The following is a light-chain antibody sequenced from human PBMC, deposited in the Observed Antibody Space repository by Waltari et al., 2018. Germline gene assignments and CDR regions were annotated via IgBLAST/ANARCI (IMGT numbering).Light chain of an antibody. Sequence: QSALTQPASVSGSPGQSITISCTGTSSDVGGYNYVSWYQQHPGKAPKLMIYEVSNRASGVSNRFSGPKSGNTASLTISGLQAEDEADYYCSSYTSSSIWVFGGGTKLTVL. CDR2: EVS. CDR3: SSYTSSSIWV. V-gene: IGLV2-14*01. CDR1: SSDVGGYNY. J-gene: IGLJ3*02.